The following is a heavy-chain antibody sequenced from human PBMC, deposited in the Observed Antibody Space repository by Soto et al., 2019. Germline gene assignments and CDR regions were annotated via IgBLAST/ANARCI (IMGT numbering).Heavy chain of an antibody. CDR1: GFTFSSYA. D-gene: IGHD6-13*01. Sequence: GGSLRLSCAASGFTFSSYAMSWVRQAPGKGLEWVSAISGSGGSTYYADSVKGRFTISRDNSKNTLYLQMNSLRAEDTAVYYCVAAAAGTSAFDIWGQGTMVTVSS. CDR3: VAAAAGTSAFDI. V-gene: IGHV3-23*01. CDR2: ISGSGGST. J-gene: IGHJ3*02.